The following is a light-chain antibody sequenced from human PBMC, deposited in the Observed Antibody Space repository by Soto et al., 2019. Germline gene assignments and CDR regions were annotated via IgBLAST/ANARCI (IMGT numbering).Light chain of an antibody. CDR2: RSN. V-gene: IGLV1-44*01. CDR1: SSNIGTNN. CDR3: AAWHDIRKGYVA. Sequence: QSVLTQPPSVSGTPGQRVSISCSGSSSNIGTNNVNWYQQLPGTAPKLLIYRSNQRPSGVPDRFSGSKSCTSAFLSLSGLQSEDEADYYCAAWHDIRKGYVAFGGGTQLNVL. J-gene: IGLJ2*01.